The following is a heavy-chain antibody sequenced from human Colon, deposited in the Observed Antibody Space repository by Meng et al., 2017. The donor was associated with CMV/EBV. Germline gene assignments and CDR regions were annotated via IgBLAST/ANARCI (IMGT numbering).Heavy chain of an antibody. CDR1: GFTFSSYD. CDR3: ARKGGATLGGAFDI. Sequence: GGSLRLSCAASGFTFSSYDMHWVRQPIGKGLEWVSAIGTAGDTYYPASVKGRFTISREDAKNSLYLQMNSLRAGDTAVYYCARKGGATLGGAFDIWGQGTMVTVSS. D-gene: IGHD1-26*01. V-gene: IGHV3-13*01. CDR2: IGTAGDT. J-gene: IGHJ3*02.